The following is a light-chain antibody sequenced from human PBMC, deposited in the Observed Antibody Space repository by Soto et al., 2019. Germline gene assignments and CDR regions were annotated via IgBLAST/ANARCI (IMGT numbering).Light chain of an antibody. V-gene: IGKV1-6*01. CDR1: QGIRNG. J-gene: IGKJ1*01. CDR2: AAS. CDR3: LQDYSYPWT. Sequence: AIQMTQSPSSLSASVGDRVTITCRASQGIRNGLGWYQQKPGKAPQLLIYAASSLQSGVPSRFSGSGSGTDFTLTISSLQPEDFATYYCLQDYSYPWTFGQGTKVEI.